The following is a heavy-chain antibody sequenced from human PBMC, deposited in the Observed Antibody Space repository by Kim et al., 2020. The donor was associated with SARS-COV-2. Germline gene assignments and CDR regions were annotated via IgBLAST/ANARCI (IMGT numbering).Heavy chain of an antibody. J-gene: IGHJ4*02. CDR3: ARYYYDSRGYPYFDY. CDR1: GFTFSSYS. D-gene: IGHD3-22*01. Sequence: GGSLRLSCAASGFTFSSYSMNWVRQAPGKGLEWVSYISSSSSTIYYADSVKGRFTISRDNAKNSLYLQMNSLRAEDTAVYYCARYYYDSRGYPYFDYWGQGALVTVSS. V-gene: IGHV3-48*04. CDR2: ISSSSSTI.